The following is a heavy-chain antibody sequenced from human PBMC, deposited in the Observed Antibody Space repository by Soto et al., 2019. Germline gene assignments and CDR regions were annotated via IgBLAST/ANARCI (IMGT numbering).Heavy chain of an antibody. D-gene: IGHD2-8*01. Sequence: EVQLVESGGGLVQPGGSLRLSCAASGFTFSSYWMSWVRQAPGKGLEWVANIKQDGSEKYYVDSVKGRFTISRDNAKNSLYLQMNSLRAEDTAMYYCAREPGYCTNGVCHPIWGQGTMVTVSS. CDR3: AREPGYCTNGVCHPI. J-gene: IGHJ3*02. CDR2: IKQDGSEK. CDR1: GFTFSSYW. V-gene: IGHV3-7*01.